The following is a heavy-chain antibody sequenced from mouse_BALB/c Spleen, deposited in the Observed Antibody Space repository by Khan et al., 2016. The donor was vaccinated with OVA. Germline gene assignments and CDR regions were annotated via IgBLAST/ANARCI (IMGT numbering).Heavy chain of an antibody. CDR1: GFSLTSYG. D-gene: IGHD2-4*01. CDR3: ARNYDDDEGLAY. CDR2: IWSGGST. J-gene: IGHJ3*01. Sequence: QVQLKESGPGLVQPSQSLSITCTVSGFSLTSYGVHWVRQSPGKGLEWLGVIWSGGSTDYNEAFISRLNISKDNSTIQAFFKMNSLQANDTAIYYCARNYDDDEGLAYWGQGTLVTVSA. V-gene: IGHV2-2*02.